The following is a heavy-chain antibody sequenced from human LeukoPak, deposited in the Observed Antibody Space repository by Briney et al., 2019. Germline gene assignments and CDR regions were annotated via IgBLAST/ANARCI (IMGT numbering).Heavy chain of an antibody. CDR1: GFTSSSYA. CDR2: VSYDGSKK. D-gene: IGHD2-15*01. CDR3: ARGPGGYSGPYCSGGSCYFDY. Sequence: GGALRLSCAASGFTSSSYALHWVRQAPGKGLEWVAVVSYDGSKKYYADSVKGRFTISRDNSKKTLYLQMNSLRVEDTAVYYCARGPGGYSGPYCSGGSCYFDYWGQGTLVTVSS. V-gene: IGHV3-30*03. J-gene: IGHJ4*02.